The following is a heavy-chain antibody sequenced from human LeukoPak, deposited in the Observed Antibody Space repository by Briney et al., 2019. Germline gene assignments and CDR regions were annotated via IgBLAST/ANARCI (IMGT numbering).Heavy chain of an antibody. V-gene: IGHV3-20*04. D-gene: IGHD3-10*01. CDR3: AKSNGYGLVDI. Sequence: GGSLRLSCAASGFTFDDYGMSWVRQAPGKGLEWVSGINWNGGSTGYADSVKGRFTISRDNSKNTLYLQMNSLRAEDTAVYYCAKSNGYGLVDIWGQGTMVAVSS. CDR2: INWNGGST. CDR1: GFTFDDYG. J-gene: IGHJ3*02.